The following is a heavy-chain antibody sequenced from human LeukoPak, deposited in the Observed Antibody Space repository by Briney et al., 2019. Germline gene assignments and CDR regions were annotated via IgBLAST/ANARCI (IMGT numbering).Heavy chain of an antibody. CDR3: ARDPAVVLVPAHFDF. CDR2: ISYDGSNK. CDR1: GFPFSSYG. V-gene: IGHV3-30*01. D-gene: IGHD2-2*01. Sequence: GGSLRLSCAASGFPFSSYGMHWVRQAPGKGLEWVAVISYDGSNKYYAVSVNGRFIISRDNSKNTLYLQMNSLRAEDTAVYYCARDPAVVLVPAHFDFWGQGTLVTVSS. J-gene: IGHJ4*02.